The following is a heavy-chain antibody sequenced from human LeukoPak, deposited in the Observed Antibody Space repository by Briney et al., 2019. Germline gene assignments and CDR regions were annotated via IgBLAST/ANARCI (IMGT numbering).Heavy chain of an antibody. Sequence: PETLSLTCTVSGVSTSSYYSSWIRQPPGKGLEWIGYISTSGSTDYSTSLKSRVTISVDRSKNQCSLNLSSVTAAGTAVYYCARRDEGSGWYGRYIDLWGRGTLVIVSS. V-gene: IGHV4-4*09. CDR1: GVSTSSYY. D-gene: IGHD6-19*01. CDR3: ARRDEGSGWYGRYIDL. CDR2: ISTSGST. J-gene: IGHJ2*01.